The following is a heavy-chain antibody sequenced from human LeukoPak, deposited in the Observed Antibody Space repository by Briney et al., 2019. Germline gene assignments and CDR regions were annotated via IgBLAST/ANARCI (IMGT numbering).Heavy chain of an antibody. CDR3: ATILGGSYFRDY. Sequence: PSETLSLTCTVSGDSISSSSYYWGWIRQPPGTGLEWIGSIYYTGYTYDNPSLKSRVTISVDTSKNQFSLKLSSVTAADTAVYYCATILGGSYFRDYWGQGTLVTVSS. D-gene: IGHD1-26*01. CDR2: IYYTGYT. CDR1: GDSISSSSYY. V-gene: IGHV4-39*01. J-gene: IGHJ4*02.